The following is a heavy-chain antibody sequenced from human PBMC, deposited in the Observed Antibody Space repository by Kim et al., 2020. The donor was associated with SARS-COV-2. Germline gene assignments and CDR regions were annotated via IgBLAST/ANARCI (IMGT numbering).Heavy chain of an antibody. J-gene: IGHJ4*02. D-gene: IGHD4-17*01. Sequence: NNTPSLKSRVTISVDTSKNQFALKLSSVTAADTAVYYCARGNAVTTGGGYWGQGTLVTVSS. V-gene: IGHV4-34*01. CDR3: ARGNAVTTGGGY.